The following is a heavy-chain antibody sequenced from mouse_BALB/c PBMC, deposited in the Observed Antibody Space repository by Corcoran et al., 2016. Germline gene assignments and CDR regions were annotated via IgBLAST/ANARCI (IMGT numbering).Heavy chain of an antibody. V-gene: IGHV4-1*02. CDR3: ARRSYYAMDY. Sequence: EVKLLESGGGLVQPGGSLKLSCAASGFDFSRYWMSWVRQAPGKGLEWIGEINPDSSTINYKPSLKDKFNISRDNDKNTRYLQMSKVEAEDTALYYCARRSYYAMDYWGQGTAVTVSS. J-gene: IGHJ4*01. CDR2: INPDSSTI. CDR1: GFDFSRYW.